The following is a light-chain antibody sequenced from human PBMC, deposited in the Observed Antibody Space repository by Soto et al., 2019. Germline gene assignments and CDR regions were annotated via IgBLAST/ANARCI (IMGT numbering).Light chain of an antibody. J-gene: IGKJ1*01. V-gene: IGKV1-5*03. Sequence: DIQMTQSPSTLSASVGDRITITCRASQSIHTWLAWYQQKPGTVPKLLISGASTLESGVPSRFSGSGSGTEFTLTISSLQPDDFATYYCQQYNSYSTFGQGTKVHI. CDR1: QSIHTW. CDR2: GAS. CDR3: QQYNSYST.